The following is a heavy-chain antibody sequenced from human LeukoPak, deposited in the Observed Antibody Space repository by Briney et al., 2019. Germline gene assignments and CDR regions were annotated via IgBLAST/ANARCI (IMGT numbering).Heavy chain of an antibody. CDR3: ARALYNTGWYPDYFDS. CDR1: GGSISSSNW. Sequence: GTLSLTCAVSGGSISSSNWWSWVRQPPGKGLEWVANIKRDGSDKYYVGSVEGRFTISRDNAQNSLYLQMSSLITDDTAMYYCARALYNTGWYPDYFDSWGQGTLVTVSS. V-gene: IGHV3-7*01. J-gene: IGHJ4*02. D-gene: IGHD6-19*01. CDR2: IKRDGSDK.